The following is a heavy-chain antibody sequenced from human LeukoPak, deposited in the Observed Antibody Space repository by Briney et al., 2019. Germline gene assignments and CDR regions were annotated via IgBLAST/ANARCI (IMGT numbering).Heavy chain of an antibody. D-gene: IGHD6-6*01. CDR3: AKDSAGQLVSAVDY. CDR2: ISGSGGST. V-gene: IGHV3-23*01. CDR1: GFTFSSYA. J-gene: IGHJ4*02. Sequence: GGSLRLSCAASGFTFSSYALSWVRQAPGKGLEWVSAISGSGGSTYYADSVKGRFTISRDNSKNTLYLQMNSLRAEDTAVYYCAKDSAGQLVSAVDYWGRGTLVTVFS.